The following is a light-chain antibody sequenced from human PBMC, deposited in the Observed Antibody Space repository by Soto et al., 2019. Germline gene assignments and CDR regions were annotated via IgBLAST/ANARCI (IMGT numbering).Light chain of an antibody. CDR1: QGISSA. CDR2: DAS. V-gene: IGKV1-13*02. J-gene: IGKJ3*01. CDR3: QQFNSYLFT. Sequence: AIQLTQSPSSLSASVGDRVTITYRASQGISSALAWYQQKPGKAPKLLIYDASCLESGVPSRFSGSGSGTDFTLTISSLQPEDFATYYCQQFNSYLFTFGPGTKVDIK.